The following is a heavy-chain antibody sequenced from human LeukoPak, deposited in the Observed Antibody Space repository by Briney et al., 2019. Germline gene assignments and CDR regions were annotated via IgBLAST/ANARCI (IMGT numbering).Heavy chain of an antibody. V-gene: IGHV3-21*01. D-gene: IGHD5-12*01. Sequence: GGSLRLSCAASGFTFSSYSMNWVRQAPGKGLGWVSSISSSSSYIYYADSVKGRFTISRDNAKNSLYLQMNSLRAEDTAVYYCAILQGLGATNDAFDIWGQGTMVTVSS. CDR2: ISSSSSYI. CDR1: GFTFSSYS. CDR3: AILQGLGATNDAFDI. J-gene: IGHJ3*02.